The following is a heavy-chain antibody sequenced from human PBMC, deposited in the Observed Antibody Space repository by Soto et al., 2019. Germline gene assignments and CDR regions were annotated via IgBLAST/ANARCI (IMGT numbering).Heavy chain of an antibody. D-gene: IGHD3-10*01. J-gene: IGHJ6*02. CDR3: ARDFSILWFGESSYYYGMDV. CDR2: ISSSSSYT. CDR1: GFTFSDYY. Sequence: GGSLRLSCAASGFTFSDYYMSWIRQAPGKGLEWVSYISSSSSYTNYADSAKGRFTISRDNAKNSLYLQMNSLRAEDTAVYYCARDFSILWFGESSYYYGMDVWGQGTTVTVSS. V-gene: IGHV3-11*06.